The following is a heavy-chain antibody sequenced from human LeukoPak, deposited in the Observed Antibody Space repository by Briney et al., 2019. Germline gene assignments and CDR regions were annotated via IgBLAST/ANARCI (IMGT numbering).Heavy chain of an antibody. CDR3: AKAAVPGALYRLDY. D-gene: IGHD6-19*01. CDR1: GFSFDDYT. CDR2: ISWDGGST. J-gene: IGHJ4*02. V-gene: IGHV3-43*01. Sequence: GGSLRLSCAASGFSFDDYTMHWVRQGPGKGLEWVALISWDGGSTYYADSVKGRFTISRDNSKNSLYLQMDSLRTGDTALYYCAKAAVPGALYRLDYWGQGTLVTVSS.